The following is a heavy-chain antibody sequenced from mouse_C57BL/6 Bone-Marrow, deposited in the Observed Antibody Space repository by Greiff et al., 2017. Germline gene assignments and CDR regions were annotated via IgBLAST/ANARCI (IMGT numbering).Heavy chain of an antibody. V-gene: IGHV1-55*01. CDR3: ARAGSLGRIFDY. J-gene: IGHJ2*01. Sequence: QVQLQQPGAELVKPGASVKMSCKASGYTFTSYWITWVKQRPGQGLEWIGDIYPYSGRTNYNEKFKGKAILTVDTSSNTAYMQLSSLTSEDSAVFYCARAGSLGRIFDYWGQGTTLTVSS. CDR2: IYPYSGRT. D-gene: IGHD4-1*01. CDR1: GYTFTSYW.